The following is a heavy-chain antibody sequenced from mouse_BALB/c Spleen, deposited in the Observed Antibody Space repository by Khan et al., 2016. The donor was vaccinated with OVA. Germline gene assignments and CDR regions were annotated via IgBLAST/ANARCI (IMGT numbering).Heavy chain of an antibody. D-gene: IGHD1-1*02. CDR3: ASAGYGGVAY. Sequence: EVQLVESGGGLVKPGGSLKLSCAASGFTFSDYYMYWVRQTPEKRLEWVATISDGGSYTYYPDSVKGRFTISRDTAKNTLYLQMSSLKSEDTAMYYCASAGYGGVAYWGHGTLVTVSA. CDR2: ISDGGSYT. CDR1: GFTFSDYY. J-gene: IGHJ3*01. V-gene: IGHV5-4*02.